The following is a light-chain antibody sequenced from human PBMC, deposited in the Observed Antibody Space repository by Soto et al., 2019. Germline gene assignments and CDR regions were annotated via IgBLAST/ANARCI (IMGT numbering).Light chain of an antibody. CDR3: SSYTRTSLYV. CDR2: DVS. CDR1: TSDVGGYNY. Sequence: QSALTQPASVSGSPGQSITISCTGTTSDVGGYNYVSWYQHHPGKAPKLMIYDVSNRPSGVSNRFSGSKSGNTASLTISGLQAEDEADFYCSSYTRTSLYVFGTGTKLTVL. V-gene: IGLV2-14*03. J-gene: IGLJ1*01.